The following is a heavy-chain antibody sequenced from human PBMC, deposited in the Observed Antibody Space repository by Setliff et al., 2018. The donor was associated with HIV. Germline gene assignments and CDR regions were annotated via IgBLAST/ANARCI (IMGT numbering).Heavy chain of an antibody. V-gene: IGHV4-34*01. CDR3: ARVLRITIIRGPNWFDP. D-gene: IGHD3-10*01. CDR1: GGSFSGYY. J-gene: IGHJ5*02. Sequence: SETLSLTCAVYGGSFSGYYWSWIRQPPGKGLEWIGEINHSGSTNYNPSLKSRVTISVDTSKNQFSLKLSSVTAADTAVYYCARVLRITIIRGPNWFDPWGQGTLVTV. CDR2: INHSGST.